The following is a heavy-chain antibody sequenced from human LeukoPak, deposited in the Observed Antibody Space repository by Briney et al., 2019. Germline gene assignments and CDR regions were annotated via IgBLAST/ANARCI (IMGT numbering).Heavy chain of an antibody. J-gene: IGHJ4*02. D-gene: IGHD6-13*01. CDR1: GFTFSGYW. V-gene: IGHV3-7*03. CDR2: IDKDGSQK. CDR3: AKPPPDSSSWLFDY. Sequence: GGSLRLSCAASGFTFSGYWMTWVRQAPGKGLEWVANIDKDGSQKYYVDSLKGRFTISRDNAKNSLYLQMNSLRADDTAVYYCAKPPPDSSSWLFDYWGQGTLVTVSS.